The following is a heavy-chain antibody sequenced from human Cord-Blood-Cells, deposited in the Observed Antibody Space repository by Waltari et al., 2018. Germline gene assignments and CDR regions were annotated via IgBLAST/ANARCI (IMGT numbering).Heavy chain of an antibody. J-gene: IGHJ3*02. Sequence: QVQLVQSGAEVKKPGASVKVSCKASGYTFTSYGICWVRQAPGQGLEWMGWISAYNGNTNYAQKLQGRGTMTTDTSTSTAYMELRSLRSDDTAVYYCARDRGDYYDILTGYYAFDIWGQGTMVTVSS. V-gene: IGHV1-18*01. CDR1: GYTFTSYG. CDR2: ISAYNGNT. CDR3: ARDRGDYYDILTGYYAFDI. D-gene: IGHD3-9*01.